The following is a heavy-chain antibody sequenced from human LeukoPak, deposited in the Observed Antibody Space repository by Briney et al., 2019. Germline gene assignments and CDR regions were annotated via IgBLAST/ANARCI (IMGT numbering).Heavy chain of an antibody. Sequence: ASVKVSCKASGYTFTNYYMHWVRQAPGQGLEWMGIINPRGGSTSYAQKFQGRVTMTRDTSTSTVYMELSRLRSEDTAVYYCARAQAWDSSDPNWFDPWGQGTLVTVSS. CDR2: INPRGGST. J-gene: IGHJ5*02. V-gene: IGHV1-46*01. CDR1: GYTFTNYY. D-gene: IGHD6-19*01. CDR3: ARAQAWDSSDPNWFDP.